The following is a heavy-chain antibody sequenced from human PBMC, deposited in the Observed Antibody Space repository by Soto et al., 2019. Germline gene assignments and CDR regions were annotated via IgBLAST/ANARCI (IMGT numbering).Heavy chain of an antibody. CDR3: ARDGRSSYSSDWYYFDY. Sequence: GASVKVSCKASGYTFTSYYMHWVRQAPGQGLEWMGIINPSGGSTSYAQKFQGRVTMTRDTSTSTVYMELGSLRSEDTAVYYCARDGRSSYSSDWYYFDYWGQGTLVTVSS. V-gene: IGHV1-46*01. CDR1: GYTFTSYY. D-gene: IGHD6-19*01. J-gene: IGHJ4*02. CDR2: INPSGGST.